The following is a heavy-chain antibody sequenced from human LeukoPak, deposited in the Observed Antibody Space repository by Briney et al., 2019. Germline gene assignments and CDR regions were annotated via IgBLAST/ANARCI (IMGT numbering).Heavy chain of an antibody. D-gene: IGHD4-23*01. CDR1: GGSISSGNW. J-gene: IGHJ6*02. V-gene: IGHV4-4*02. CDR2: IYHSGST. CDR3: ALTVVTPNPRTYYYYGMDV. Sequence: SETLSLTCAVSGGSISSGNWWSWVRQPPGKGLEWMGEIYHSGSTNYNPSLKSRVTISVDKSKNQFSLKLSSVTAADTAVYYCALTVVTPNPRTYYYYGMDVWGQGTTVTVSS.